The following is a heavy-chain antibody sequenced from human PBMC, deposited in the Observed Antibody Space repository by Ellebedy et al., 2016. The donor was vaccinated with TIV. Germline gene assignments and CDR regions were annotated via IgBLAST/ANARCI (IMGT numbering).Heavy chain of an antibody. CDR1: GFTVSSNY. V-gene: IGHV3-53*01. Sequence: PGGSLRLSCAASGFTVSSNYIFWVHQAPGKGLEWVSLIYSGGSTYYADSLRGRFTISRDNSKNTVYLQMNSLRVEDTAVYYCARGGLWFGELSNSYYSYTMDVWGQGTTVTVSS. CDR3: ARGGLWFGELSNSYYSYTMDV. D-gene: IGHD3-10*01. J-gene: IGHJ6*02. CDR2: IYSGGST.